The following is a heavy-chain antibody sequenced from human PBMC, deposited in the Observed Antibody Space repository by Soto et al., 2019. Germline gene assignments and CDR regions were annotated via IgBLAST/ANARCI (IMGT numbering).Heavy chain of an antibody. CDR3: AKDNIVLMVYAIGTANWFDP. V-gene: IGHV3-30*18. CDR2: ISYDGSNK. CDR1: GFTFSSYG. Sequence: GGSLRLSCAASGFTFSSYGMHWVRQAPGKGLEWVAVISYDGSNKYYADSVKGRFTISRDNSKNTLYLQMNSLRAEDTAVYYCAKDNIVLMVYAIGTANWFDPWGQGTLVTVSS. J-gene: IGHJ5*02. D-gene: IGHD2-8*01.